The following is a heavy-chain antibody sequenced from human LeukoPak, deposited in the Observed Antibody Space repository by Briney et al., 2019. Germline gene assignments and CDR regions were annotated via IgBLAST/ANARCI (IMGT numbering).Heavy chain of an antibody. D-gene: IGHD1-14*01. CDR2: ISSSSSYI. CDR3: ARDGPGSDAFDI. V-gene: IGHV3-21*01. CDR1: GFTFSSYS. Sequence: PGGSLRLSCAASGFTFSSYSMNWVGQAPGKGLEWVSSISSSSSYIYYADSVKGRFTISRDNAKNSLYLQMNSLRAEDTAAYYCARDGPGSDAFDIWGQGTMVTVSS. J-gene: IGHJ3*02.